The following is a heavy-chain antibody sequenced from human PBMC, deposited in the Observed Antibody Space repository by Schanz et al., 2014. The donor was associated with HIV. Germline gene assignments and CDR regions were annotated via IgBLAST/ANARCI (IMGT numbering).Heavy chain of an antibody. CDR1: GFTFRSYG. V-gene: IGHV3-30*18. CDR2: ISYDGNTK. J-gene: IGHJ6*02. D-gene: IGHD2-2*01. CDR3: AKDRRGGYQFLYGLDV. Sequence: QEQLVESGGGLVQPGGSLRLSCAASGFTFRSYGMHWVRQAPGKGLEWVALISYDGNTKYYADSVKGRFSISRDKSKNTLYLQMNRLRAEDTAVYYCAKDRRGGYQFLYGLDVWGQGTTVTVSS.